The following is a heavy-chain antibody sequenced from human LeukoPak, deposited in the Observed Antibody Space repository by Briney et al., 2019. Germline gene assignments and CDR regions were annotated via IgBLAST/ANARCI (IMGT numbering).Heavy chain of an antibody. Sequence: GGSLRLSCAASGFTFSSYAMHWVRQAPGKGLEYVSAISSNGGSTYYANSVKGRFTISRDNSKNTLYLQMNSLRAEDTALYYCAGGTSSWYNLAYWGQGTLVTVSS. J-gene: IGHJ4*02. V-gene: IGHV3-64*01. CDR1: GFTFSSYA. CDR3: AGGTSSWYNLAY. CDR2: ISSNGGST. D-gene: IGHD6-13*01.